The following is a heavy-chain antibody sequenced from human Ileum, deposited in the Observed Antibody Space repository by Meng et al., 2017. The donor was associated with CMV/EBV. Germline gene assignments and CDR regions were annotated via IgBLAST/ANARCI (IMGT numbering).Heavy chain of an antibody. CDR3: ARNVGFYSSQIAY. V-gene: IGHV4-39*07. Sequence: DSGPRMLNPSEPLSLTFTASGGSPTSSTYYWGWIRQPPGKGLEWIGSVYYSGTTYYNPSLKSRVNMSIDTSKNRFSLKLSSATAADTAVYYCARNVGFYSSQIAYWGQGALVTVSS. D-gene: IGHD3-3*01. CDR1: GGSPTSSTYY. CDR2: VYYSGTT. J-gene: IGHJ4*02.